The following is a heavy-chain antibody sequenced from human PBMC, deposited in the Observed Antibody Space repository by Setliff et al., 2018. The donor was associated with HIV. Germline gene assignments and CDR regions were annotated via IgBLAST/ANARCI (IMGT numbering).Heavy chain of an antibody. CDR3: ARENHGFPVD. Sequence: PSETLSLTCAVYGGSFSGYSWTWIRQPPGKGLEWIGEIDQSGSTNYNPSLKSRVTTSVDTSKNQFSLRLSSVTAADTAIYYCARENHGFPVDWGQGTLVTVSS. CDR2: IDQSGST. V-gene: IGHV4-34*01. D-gene: IGHD2-2*03. CDR1: GGSFSGYS. J-gene: IGHJ4*02.